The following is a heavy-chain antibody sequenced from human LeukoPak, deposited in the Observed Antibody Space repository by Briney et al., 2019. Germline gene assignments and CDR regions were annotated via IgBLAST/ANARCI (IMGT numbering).Heavy chain of an antibody. Sequence: SETLSLTCAVYGGSFSGYYWSWLRQPPGKGLEWIGEINHSGSTNYNPSLKSRVTISVDTSKNQFSLKVNSVTAADTAVYHCARLSPAAGPWYFDYWGQGTLVTVSS. CDR2: INHSGST. V-gene: IGHV4-34*01. J-gene: IGHJ4*02. D-gene: IGHD6-13*01. CDR1: GGSFSGYY. CDR3: ARLSPAAGPWYFDY.